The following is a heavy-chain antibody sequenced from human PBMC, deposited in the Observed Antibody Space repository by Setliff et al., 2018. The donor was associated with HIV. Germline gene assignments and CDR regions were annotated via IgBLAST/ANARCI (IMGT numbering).Heavy chain of an antibody. Sequence: SETLSLTCTVSGYSISSGYYWGWIRQPPGKGLEWIGSIYHSGSTNYNPSLKSRVTISVDTSKNQFSLKLSSVTAADTAVYYCARGRRITMIRGIIPFTYWGQGTLVTVSS. V-gene: IGHV4-38-2*02. J-gene: IGHJ4*02. CDR1: GYSISSGYY. CDR2: IYHSGST. D-gene: IGHD3-10*01. CDR3: ARGRRITMIRGIIPFTY.